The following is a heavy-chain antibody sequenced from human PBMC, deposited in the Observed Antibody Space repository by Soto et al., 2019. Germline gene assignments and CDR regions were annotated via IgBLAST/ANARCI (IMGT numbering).Heavy chain of an antibody. CDR3: ARGLYSSPAYFFDS. D-gene: IGHD6-13*01. Sequence: QVQLVQSGAEVRKPGASVKVSCNVTGYTFSGHYLHWVRQAPGQGLEWMGWINPKRGGTNYAQKFQDRVTMTADTSVSAASMDLTSLRYDDTAVFYCARGLYSSPAYFFDSWGQGTLVTVSS. CDR2: INPKRGGT. CDR1: GYTFSGHY. V-gene: IGHV1-2*02. J-gene: IGHJ4*02.